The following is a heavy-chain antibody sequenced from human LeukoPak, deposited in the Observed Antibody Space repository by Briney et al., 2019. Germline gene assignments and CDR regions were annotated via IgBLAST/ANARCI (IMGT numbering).Heavy chain of an antibody. V-gene: IGHV1-2*02. CDR1: GYTFNHYF. CDR2: INPDSGGT. J-gene: IGHJ4*02. CDR3: ARDGNFDY. Sequence: ASVTVSCMASGYTFNHYFMHWVRQAPGQGLEWMGWINPDSGGTNYAQKFQGRVTMTRDTSISTAYMELTRLTSDDTAVYYCARDGNFDYWGQGTLVAVSS.